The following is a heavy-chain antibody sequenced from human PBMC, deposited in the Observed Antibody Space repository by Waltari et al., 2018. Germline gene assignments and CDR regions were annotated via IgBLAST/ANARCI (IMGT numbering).Heavy chain of an antibody. J-gene: IGHJ4*02. CDR3: AREGGTSAYSGYFDT. D-gene: IGHD2-21*01. V-gene: IGHV3-30-3*01. CDR1: GFTSSNHI. Sequence: PLVASGGGVVQPGRSLRLSCAAPGFTSSNHINHWVPRAPGKGGGWVRAITYDGFSKYYADSVKGRFTFAGDTSKTTVDLQMNSLSTEDTAVYYCAREGGTSAYSGYFDTWGQGALVTVSS. CDR2: ITYDGFSK.